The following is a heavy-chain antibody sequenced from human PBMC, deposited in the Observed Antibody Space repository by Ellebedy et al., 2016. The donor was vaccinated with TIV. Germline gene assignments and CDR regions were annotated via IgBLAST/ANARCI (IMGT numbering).Heavy chain of an antibody. CDR2: ISSSGST. V-gene: IGHV4-4*09. J-gene: IGHJ4*02. Sequence: SETLSLTCDVSNGSISSYYWSWIRQPPGKGLEWIGHISSSGSTNYSPSLKSRVTMSVDTSKNQFSLKMRSVTADDTAVYFCARAFTERLGGLTTHWVLDYWGQGSLVTASS. D-gene: IGHD4-11*01. CDR1: NGSISSYY. CDR3: ARAFTERLGGLTTHWVLDY.